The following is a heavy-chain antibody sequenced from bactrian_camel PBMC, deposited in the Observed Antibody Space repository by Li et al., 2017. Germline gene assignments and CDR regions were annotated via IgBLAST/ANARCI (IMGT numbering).Heavy chain of an antibody. CDR3: ATIERWVEYKY. Sequence: VQLVESGGGLVQPGGSLRLSCATSGFTFDDYAMGWIRQTSAKGLEWITIAAGRGTEKKYSESVKGRFTISRDNNQKTVSLHMSSLNPEDTGVYYCATIERWVEYKYWGQGTQVTVS. CDR1: GFTFDDYA. V-gene: IGHV3S36*01. CDR2: AAGRGTEK. J-gene: IGHJ4*01. D-gene: IGHD3*01.